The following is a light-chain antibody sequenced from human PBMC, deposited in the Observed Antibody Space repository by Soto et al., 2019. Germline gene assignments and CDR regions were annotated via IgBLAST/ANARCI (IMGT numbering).Light chain of an antibody. CDR1: SSNIGAGYD. CDR2: GNS. CDR3: QSYDSSTYV. Sequence: QSVLTQPPSVSGAPGQRVTISCTGSSSNIGAGYDVHWYQQLPGTAPKLLIYGNSNRPSGVPDRFSGSKSGTSASLAITGLQAEDEADYYRQSYDSSTYVFGTGTRSPS. J-gene: IGLJ1*01. V-gene: IGLV1-40*01.